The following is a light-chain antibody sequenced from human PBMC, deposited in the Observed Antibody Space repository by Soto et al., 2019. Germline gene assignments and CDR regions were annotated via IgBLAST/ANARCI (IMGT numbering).Light chain of an antibody. CDR2: DAS. CDR1: QSISQS. V-gene: IGKV3-20*01. Sequence: EFVLTQSPCTLSFSPGERSTLSCMASQSISQSLAWYQQRPGQSPRLLIYDASRRATGIPDRFTGSGFGTDFTLTISRLAPEDLAVYYCQQYGGSPRTFGQGTKVDNK. J-gene: IGKJ1*01. CDR3: QQYGGSPRT.